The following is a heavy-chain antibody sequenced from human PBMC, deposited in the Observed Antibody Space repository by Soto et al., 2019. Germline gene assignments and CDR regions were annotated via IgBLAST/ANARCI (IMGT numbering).Heavy chain of an antibody. CDR1: GFTFSSYS. Sequence: PGGSLRLCCAASGFTFSSYSMNWVRQAPGKGLEWVSSISSSSSYIYYADSVKGRFTISRDNAKNSLYLQMNSLRAEDTAVYYCARERRSSSWEHFAYYYYGMDVWGQGTTVTVSS. CDR3: ARERRSSSWEHFAYYYYGMDV. D-gene: IGHD6-13*01. V-gene: IGHV3-21*01. CDR2: ISSSSSYI. J-gene: IGHJ6*02.